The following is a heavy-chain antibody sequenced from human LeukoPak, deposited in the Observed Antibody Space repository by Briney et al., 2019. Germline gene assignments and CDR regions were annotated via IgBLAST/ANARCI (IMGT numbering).Heavy chain of an antibody. J-gene: IGHJ5*02. D-gene: IGHD4-17*01. CDR3: AKEADYGDWSDP. V-gene: IGHV3-23*01. CDR2: ISGGGGSI. CDR1: GFTFSNYA. Sequence: GGSLRRSCAASGFTFSNYAMSWVRQDPGKGLEWVSGISGGGGSISYADSVKGRFTISRDNSKNTLYLQMNSLRAEDTAVYYCAKEADYGDWSDPWGQGTLVTVSS.